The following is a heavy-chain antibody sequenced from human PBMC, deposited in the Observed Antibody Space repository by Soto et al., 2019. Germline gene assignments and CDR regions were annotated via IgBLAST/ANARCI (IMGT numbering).Heavy chain of an antibody. Sequence: GGSLRLSCASSGFPFSSYWMHWVRQAPGKGLVWVSRINSDGSSTSYADSVKGRFTISRDNAKNTLYLQMNSLRAEDTAVYYCARGFGVSAVAFDIWGQGTMVTVSS. CDR2: INSDGSST. CDR3: ARGFGVSAVAFDI. CDR1: GFPFSSYW. D-gene: IGHD3-16*01. J-gene: IGHJ3*02. V-gene: IGHV3-74*01.